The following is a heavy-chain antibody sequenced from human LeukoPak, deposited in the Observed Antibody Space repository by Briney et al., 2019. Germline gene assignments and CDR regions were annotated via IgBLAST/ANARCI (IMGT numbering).Heavy chain of an antibody. D-gene: IGHD2-2*01. CDR2: ISSNGGST. CDR3: ARRQPLGCSGTSCFAGPVDY. Sequence: GGSLRLSCAASGLTFSSYAMHWVRQAPGKGLEYVSAISSNGGSTYYANSVKGRFTISRDNSKNTLYLQMGSLRAEDTAVYYCARRQPLGCSGTSCFAGPVDYWGQGTLVTVSS. CDR1: GLTFSSYA. J-gene: IGHJ4*02. V-gene: IGHV3-64*01.